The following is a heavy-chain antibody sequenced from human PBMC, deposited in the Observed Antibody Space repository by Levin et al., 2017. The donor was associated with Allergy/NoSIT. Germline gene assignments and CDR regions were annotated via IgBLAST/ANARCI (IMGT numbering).Heavy chain of an antibody. J-gene: IGHJ3*02. Sequence: GESLKISCAASGFTFSSYGMHWVRQAPGKGLEWVAVIWYDGSNKYYADSVKGRFTISRDNSKNTLYLQMNSLRAEDTAVYYCARGWRVKRWLQFRAHDAFDIWGQGTMVTVSS. V-gene: IGHV3-33*01. CDR1: GFTFSSYG. D-gene: IGHD5-24*01. CDR3: ARGWRVKRWLQFRAHDAFDI. CDR2: IWYDGSNK.